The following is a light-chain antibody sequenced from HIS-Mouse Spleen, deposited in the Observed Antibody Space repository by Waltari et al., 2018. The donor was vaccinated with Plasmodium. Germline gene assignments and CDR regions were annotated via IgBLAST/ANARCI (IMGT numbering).Light chain of an antibody. CDR3: QQYYSYPLT. CDR2: AAS. CDR1: QGISSY. Sequence: RMTQSPSSFSASTGDRVTITCRARQGISSYLSWYQQKPGKAPNLLIYAASTLQSGVPSRFGGSGSGTDFTLTISCLQSEDFATYYCQQYYSYPLTFGGGTKVEIK. V-gene: IGKV1-8*01. J-gene: IGKJ4*01.